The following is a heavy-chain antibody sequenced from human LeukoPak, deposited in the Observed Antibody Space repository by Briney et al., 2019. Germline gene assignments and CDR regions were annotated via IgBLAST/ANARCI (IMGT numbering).Heavy chain of an antibody. D-gene: IGHD3-22*01. CDR1: GFTFSSYG. J-gene: IGHJ3*02. CDR3: AKDYPYDSSGSLGAFDI. CDR2: ISYDGSNK. V-gene: IGHV3-30*18. Sequence: PGGSLRLSCAASGFTFSSYGMHWVRQAPGKGLEWVAVISYDGSNKYYADSVKGRFTISRDNSKNTLYLQMNSLRAEDTAVYYCAKDYPYDSSGSLGAFDIWGQGTMVTVSS.